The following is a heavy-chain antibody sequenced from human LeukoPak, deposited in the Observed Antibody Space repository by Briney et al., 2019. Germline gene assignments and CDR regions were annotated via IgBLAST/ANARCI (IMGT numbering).Heavy chain of an antibody. V-gene: IGHV1-18*01. CDR3: ARDIGDSSGDYWYFNL. J-gene: IGHJ2*01. Sequence: ASVKVSCKASGYPFTSFGISWVRQAPGQGLEWMGWITAYTSNTNYAENLQGRVTMTTDTSTTTAYMELRSLRSDDTAVYYCARDIGDSSGDYWYFNLWGRGTLVTVSS. CDR2: ITAYTSNT. CDR1: GYPFTSFG. D-gene: IGHD3-22*01.